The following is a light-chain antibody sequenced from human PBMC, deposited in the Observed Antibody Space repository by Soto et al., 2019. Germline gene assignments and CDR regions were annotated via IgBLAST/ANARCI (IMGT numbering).Light chain of an antibody. CDR2: GAS. V-gene: IGKV3-20*01. Sequence: ELVLTQSPGTLSLSPGERATLSCRASQSVSSSYLAWYQQKPGQAPRLLIYGASSSATGIPARFSSSGSGTDFTLTISRLEPEDFAVYYCQQYSSSSTWTFGQGTKVEIK. CDR3: QQYSSSSTWT. J-gene: IGKJ1*01. CDR1: QSVSSSY.